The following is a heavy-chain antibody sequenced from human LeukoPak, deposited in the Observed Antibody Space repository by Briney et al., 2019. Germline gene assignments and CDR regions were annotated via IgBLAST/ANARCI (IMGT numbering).Heavy chain of an antibody. CDR3: AYRIAAAGSYYFDY. CDR2: IYYSGST. Sequence: SETLSLTCTVPGGSISSSSYYWGWIRQPPGKGLEWIGSIYYSGSTYYNPSLKSRVTISVDTSKNQFSLKLSSVTAADTAVYYCAYRIAAAGSYYFDYWGQGTLVTVSS. J-gene: IGHJ4*02. D-gene: IGHD6-13*01. V-gene: IGHV4-39*01. CDR1: GGSISSSSYY.